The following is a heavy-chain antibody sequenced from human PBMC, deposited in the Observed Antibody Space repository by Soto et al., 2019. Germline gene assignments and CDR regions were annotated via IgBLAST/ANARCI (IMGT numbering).Heavy chain of an antibody. V-gene: IGHV1-46*03. J-gene: IGHJ5*02. CDR1: GCTFTKYY. CDR2: VAPISGGT. D-gene: IGHD2-2*01. Sequence: CRTSGCTFTKYYVHWVRQAPGQGLERMGGVAPISGGTTSAQKFNNRVTMSRDMGTSTVYMDLSSLTSEAAAIYFCASHCSTRCFDWIVPWGQGTPVIVSS. CDR3: ASHCSTRCFDWIVP.